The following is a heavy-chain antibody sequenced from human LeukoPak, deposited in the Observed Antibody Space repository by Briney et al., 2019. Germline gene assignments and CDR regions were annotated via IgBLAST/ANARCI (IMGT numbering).Heavy chain of an antibody. D-gene: IGHD3-10*01. CDR2: INQDASEK. Sequence: GGSLRLSCAVTGLTFSGYWVTWVRQAPGKGLEWMANINQDASEKYYVESVKGRFAISRDNAKNSMYLQMNSLRAEDTAVYYCASYYYGSGTSFGYWGQGTLVTVSP. CDR3: ASYYYGSGTSFGY. J-gene: IGHJ4*02. V-gene: IGHV3-7*01. CDR1: GLTFSGYW.